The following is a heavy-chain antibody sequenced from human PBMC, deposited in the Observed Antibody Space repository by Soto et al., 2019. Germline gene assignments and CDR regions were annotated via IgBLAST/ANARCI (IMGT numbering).Heavy chain of an antibody. CDR2: IIPILGIA. Sequence: QMQLVQSGAEVKKPGSSVKVSCKASGGTFSSYTISWVRQAPGQGLEWMGRIIPILGIANYAQKFQGRVTITADKSTSTAYMDLSSLRSEDTAVYSCPSALFGLGSFDYWGQRTLVTVSS. J-gene: IGHJ4*02. D-gene: IGHD3-9*01. CDR3: PSALFGLGSFDY. V-gene: IGHV1-69*02. CDR1: GGTFSSYT.